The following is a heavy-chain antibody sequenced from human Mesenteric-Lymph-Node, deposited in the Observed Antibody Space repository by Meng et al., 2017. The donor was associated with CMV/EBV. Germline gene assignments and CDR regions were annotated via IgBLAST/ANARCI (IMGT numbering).Heavy chain of an antibody. CDR3: ARDIAVAAADY. J-gene: IGHJ4*02. Sequence: GESLKISCAASGFTFRSYEMNWVRQAPGKGLEWVSYIDSSGSTIYYADSVKGRFTISRDNAKNSLYLQMNSLRADDMAVYYCARDIAVAAADYWGQGTLVTAPQ. D-gene: IGHD6-13*01. V-gene: IGHV3-48*03. CDR2: IDSSGSTI. CDR1: GFTFRSYE.